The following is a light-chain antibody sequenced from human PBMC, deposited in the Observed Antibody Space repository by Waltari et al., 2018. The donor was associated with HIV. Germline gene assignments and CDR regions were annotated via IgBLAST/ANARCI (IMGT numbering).Light chain of an antibody. Sequence: QSALAQPASVSDSPGQSITISCTGTSSDVGTYNLVSWYQQHPGKVPKLIISEVTKRPSGVSNRFSGSKSGNTASLTISGLQAEDEADYYCCSYAASRSVVFGGGTKLTVL. J-gene: IGLJ2*01. CDR3: CSYAASRSVV. V-gene: IGLV2-23*02. CDR2: EVT. CDR1: SSDVGTYNL.